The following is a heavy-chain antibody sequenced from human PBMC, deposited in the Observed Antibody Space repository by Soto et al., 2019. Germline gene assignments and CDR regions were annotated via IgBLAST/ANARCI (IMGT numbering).Heavy chain of an antibody. D-gene: IGHD3-10*01. Sequence: QLQLEQSGPEVKKPGSSVKVSCKASGRSFSSDGVSWVRQAPGQGPEWMGGIIPVFGNTKYVQRFQGRLTITADKSTSTVYMEMSSLSSDYTAVYFCARGQYYSSGSAATSYFYFGIDVWGQGTTVIVSS. J-gene: IGHJ6*02. CDR2: IIPVFGNT. V-gene: IGHV1-69*06. CDR3: ARGQYYSSGSAATSYFYFGIDV. CDR1: GRSFSSDG.